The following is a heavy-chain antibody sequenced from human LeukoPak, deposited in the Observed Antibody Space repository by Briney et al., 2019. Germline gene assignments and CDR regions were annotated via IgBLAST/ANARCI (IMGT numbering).Heavy chain of an antibody. D-gene: IGHD6-19*01. CDR1: GFTYSHFG. J-gene: IGHJ3*02. CDR3: AKDSSGGNSDAFDI. V-gene: IGHV3-23*01. Sequence: GGPLRLSCAASGFTYSHFGMSGVRDSPGKGREGVSDISGSGGSTYYADSVKGRFTITRDNSKNTLYLQMNSLRADDTAVYYCAKDSSGGNSDAFDIWGQGTMVTVSS. CDR2: ISGSGGST.